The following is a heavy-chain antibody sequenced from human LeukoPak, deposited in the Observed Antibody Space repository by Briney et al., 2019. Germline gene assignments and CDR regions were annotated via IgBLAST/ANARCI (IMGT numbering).Heavy chain of an antibody. CDR3: ARLLKQWLLFDY. D-gene: IGHD6-19*01. CDR1: GGSISSGGYY. J-gene: IGHJ4*02. Sequence: SETLSLTCTVSGGSISSGGYYWSWIRQPPGKGLEWIGYIYHSGSTYYNPSLKSRVTISVDRSKNQFSLKLSSVTAADTAVYYCARLLKQWLLFDYWGQGTLVTVSS. V-gene: IGHV4-30-2*01. CDR2: IYHSGST.